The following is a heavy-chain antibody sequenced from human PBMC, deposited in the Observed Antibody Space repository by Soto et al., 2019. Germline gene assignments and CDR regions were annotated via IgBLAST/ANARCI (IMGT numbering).Heavy chain of an antibody. V-gene: IGHV3-30*18. CDR2: ISNDGTNK. D-gene: IGHD1-26*01. CDR1: GFTFRTHG. J-gene: IGHJ4*02. Sequence: QVLLVESGGGVVQPGGSLRLSCAASGFTFRTHGMHWVRQAPGKGLEWVALISNDGTNKYYADSVKGRFTISRDNSENMVFLQMNTLRSDDTAVYYCAKPLGQWVPDHWGQGTLVTVSS. CDR3: AKPLGQWVPDH.